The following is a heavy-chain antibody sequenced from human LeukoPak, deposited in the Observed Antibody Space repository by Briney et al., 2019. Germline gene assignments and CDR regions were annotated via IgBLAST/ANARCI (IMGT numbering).Heavy chain of an antibody. CDR2: ISYDGSNK. CDR3: AKGGYFDWLFPDY. CDR1: GFTFSSYG. J-gene: IGHJ4*02. V-gene: IGHV3-30*18. Sequence: GRSLRLSCAASGFTFSSYGMHWDRQAPGKGLEWVAVISYDGSNKYYADSVKGRFTISRDNSKNTLYLQMNSLRAEDTAVYYCAKGGYFDWLFPDYWGQGTLVTVSS. D-gene: IGHD3-9*01.